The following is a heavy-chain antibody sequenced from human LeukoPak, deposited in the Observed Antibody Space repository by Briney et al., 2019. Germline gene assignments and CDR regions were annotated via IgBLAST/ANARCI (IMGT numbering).Heavy chain of an antibody. V-gene: IGHV5-51*01. J-gene: IGHJ4*02. CDR3: ARRNSDSTNYFLDY. CDR1: GYNFANYW. CDR2: IYPGDSDT. D-gene: IGHD3-22*01. Sequence: GESLKISCKGSGYNFANYWVGWVRQMPGKGLEWMGIIYPGDSDTRYSPSFQGQVTISADKSINTAYLQWSSLKASDTAMYYCARRNSDSTNYFLDYWGQGTLVTVSS.